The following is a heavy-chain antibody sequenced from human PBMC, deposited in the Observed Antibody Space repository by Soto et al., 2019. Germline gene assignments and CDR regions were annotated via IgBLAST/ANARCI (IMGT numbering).Heavy chain of an antibody. CDR2: IYHRGST. CDR3: ARDPIFYYASSGYGGSYFDY. J-gene: IGHJ4*02. Sequence: SETLSLTCAVSGASVTSDDYYWSWIRQPPGKGLEWIGYIYHRGSTYYNPSLKSRVSISIDTSQNQFSLKLTSLTAADTAVYYCARDPIFYYASSGYGGSYFDYWGQGSRVTVSS. D-gene: IGHD3-22*01. V-gene: IGHV4-30-4*01. CDR1: GASVTSDDYY.